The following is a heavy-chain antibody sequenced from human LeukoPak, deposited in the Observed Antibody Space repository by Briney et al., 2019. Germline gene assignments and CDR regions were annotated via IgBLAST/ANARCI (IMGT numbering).Heavy chain of an antibody. CDR1: GGSFSGYY. D-gene: IGHD3-10*01. CDR3: AKDRLLWFGELFKDDAFDI. CDR2: IYYSGST. J-gene: IGHJ3*02. Sequence: SETLSLTCAVYGGSFSGYYWSWIRQPPGKGLEWIGYIYYSGSTYYNPSLKTRVSISLDTSKNQISLKLTSVTAADTAVYYCAKDRLLWFGELFKDDAFDIWGQGTMVTVSS. V-gene: IGHV4-59*12.